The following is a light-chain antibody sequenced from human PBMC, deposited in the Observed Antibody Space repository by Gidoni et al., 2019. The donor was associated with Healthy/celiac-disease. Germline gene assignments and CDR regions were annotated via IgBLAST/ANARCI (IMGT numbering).Light chain of an antibody. V-gene: IGKV3-11*01. CDR3: QQRSNWIT. CDR2: DAS. CDR1: QSVSSY. J-gene: IGKJ5*01. Sequence: IVLTQSPATLSLSPGERATLSCRASQSVSSYLAWYQQKPGQAPRLLIYDASNRATGIPARFSGSGSGTDFTLTISSLEPEDFAVYYCQQRSNWITFXQXTRLEIK.